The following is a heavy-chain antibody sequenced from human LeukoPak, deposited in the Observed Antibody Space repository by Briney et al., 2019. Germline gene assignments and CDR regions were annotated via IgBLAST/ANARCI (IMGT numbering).Heavy chain of an antibody. D-gene: IGHD3-10*01. CDR2: IIPILGIA. CDR3: ARDGWFGELWYYYGMDV. V-gene: IGHV1-69*04. Sequence: GASVKVSCKASGGTFSSYAISWVRQAPGQGLEWMGRIIPILGIANYAQKFQGRVTITADKSTSTAYMELSSLRSEDTAVYYCARDGWFGELWYYYGMDVWGQGTTVTVSS. J-gene: IGHJ6*02. CDR1: GGTFSSYA.